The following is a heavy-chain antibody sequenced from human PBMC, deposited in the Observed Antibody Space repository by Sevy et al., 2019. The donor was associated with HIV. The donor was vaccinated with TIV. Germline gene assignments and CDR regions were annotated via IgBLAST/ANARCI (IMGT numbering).Heavy chain of an antibody. J-gene: IGHJ4*02. CDR1: GGSISSYY. D-gene: IGHD2-21*01. V-gene: IGHV4-59*01. CDR2: IYYSGST. Sequence: SETLSLTCTVSGGSISSYYWSWIRQPPGKGLEWIGYIYYSGSTNYNPSLKSRVTISVDTSKNHFSLKLSSVTAADTAVYYCARATIRGRGEFDYWGQGTLVTVSS. CDR3: ARATIRGRGEFDY.